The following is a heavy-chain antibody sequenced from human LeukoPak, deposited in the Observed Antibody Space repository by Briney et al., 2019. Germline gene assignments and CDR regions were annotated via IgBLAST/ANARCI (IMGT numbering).Heavy chain of an antibody. Sequence: SETLSLTCAVYGGSFSGYYWSWIRQPPGKGLEWIGEINHSGSTNYNPSLKSLVTISVDTSKNQFSLKLSSVTAADTAVYYCARGGRGYNYHYFDYWGQGTLVTVSS. J-gene: IGHJ4*02. CDR2: INHSGST. V-gene: IGHV4-34*01. CDR3: ARGGRGYNYHYFDY. CDR1: GGSFSGYY. D-gene: IGHD5-24*01.